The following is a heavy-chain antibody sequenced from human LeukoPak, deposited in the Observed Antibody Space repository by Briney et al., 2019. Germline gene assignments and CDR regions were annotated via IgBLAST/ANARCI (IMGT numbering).Heavy chain of an antibody. CDR2: IKQYGRET. CDR1: GFTFSSHW. D-gene: IGHD1-1*01. CDR3: ARVHRRNWNPLGVLNEYHFYMDV. J-gene: IGHJ6*03. V-gene: IGHV3-7*01. Sequence: PGGPLRLSCEASGFTFSSHWMSWLRQAPGKGLEWLANIKQYGRETYSVHPVKGRHTISRENAKDSLYLQMNNLRAEDTAVYYCARVHRRNWNPLGVLNEYHFYMDVWGKGAPVTVSS.